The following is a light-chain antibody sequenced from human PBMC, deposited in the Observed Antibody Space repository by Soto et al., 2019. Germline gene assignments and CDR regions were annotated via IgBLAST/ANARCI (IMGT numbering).Light chain of an antibody. Sequence: AIRMTQSPSSFSASTGDRVTITWRASQGISSYLAWYQQKPGKAPMLLIYAASTLQSGVPSRFSGSGSGTDFTLTISCLQSEDFATYYCQQYYRYPLTFGGGTKVEIK. CDR2: AAS. J-gene: IGKJ4*01. CDR3: QQYYRYPLT. V-gene: IGKV1-8*01. CDR1: QGISSY.